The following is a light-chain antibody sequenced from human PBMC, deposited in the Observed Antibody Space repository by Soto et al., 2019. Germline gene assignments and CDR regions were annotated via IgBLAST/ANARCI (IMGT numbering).Light chain of an antibody. CDR1: SSNIGSNY. CDR2: RNN. Sequence: QPVLTQPPSASGTPGQRVTISCSGSSSNIGSNYVYWYQQLPGTAPKLLIYRNNQRPSGVPDRFSGSKSGTSASLAISGLLSEDEADYYCAAWDDSLSGRVFGTGTKLTVV. J-gene: IGLJ1*01. CDR3: AAWDDSLSGRV. V-gene: IGLV1-47*01.